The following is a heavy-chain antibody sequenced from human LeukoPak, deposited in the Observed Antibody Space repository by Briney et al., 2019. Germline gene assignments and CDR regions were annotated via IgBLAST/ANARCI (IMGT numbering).Heavy chain of an antibody. V-gene: IGHV3-73*01. J-gene: IGHJ4*02. CDR3: TGCSSTRCFDY. CDR2: IRSKANSYAT. Sequence: GGSLRLSCAASGFTFSGSAMHWVRQASGKGLEWVGRIRSKANSYATAYAASVKGRFTISRDDSKNTAYLQMNSLKTEDTAVYYCTGCSSTRCFDYWGQGTLVTVSS. D-gene: IGHD2-2*01. CDR1: GFTFSGSA.